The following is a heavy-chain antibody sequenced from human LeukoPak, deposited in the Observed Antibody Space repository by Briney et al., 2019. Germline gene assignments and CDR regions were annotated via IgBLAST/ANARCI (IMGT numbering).Heavy chain of an antibody. V-gene: IGHV4-4*07. Sequence: SETLSLTCTVSGGSISSYYWSWIRQPAGKGLEWIGRIYTSGSTNYNPSLKSRVTMSVDTSKNQFSLKLSSVTAADTAVYYCAREYYDILTGYPFFDYWGQGTLVTVSS. CDR3: AREYYDILTGYPFFDY. D-gene: IGHD3-9*01. J-gene: IGHJ4*02. CDR1: GGSISSYY. CDR2: IYTSGST.